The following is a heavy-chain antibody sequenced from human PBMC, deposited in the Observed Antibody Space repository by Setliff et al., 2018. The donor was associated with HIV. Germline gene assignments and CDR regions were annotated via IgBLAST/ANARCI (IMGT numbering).Heavy chain of an antibody. D-gene: IGHD2-15*01. Sequence: SETLSLTCAVYGGSFSGYSWTWIRRPPGKGLEWIGEIHHSGRTDYNPSLTSRVTMSVDSSKNQFSLRLSSVAAADTAVYYCARGRCSGGTCSGRYSYLHIDVWGKGTTVTVSS. CDR2: IHHSGRT. V-gene: IGHV4-34*01. J-gene: IGHJ6*03. CDR1: GGSFSGYS. CDR3: ARGRCSGGTCSGRYSYLHIDV.